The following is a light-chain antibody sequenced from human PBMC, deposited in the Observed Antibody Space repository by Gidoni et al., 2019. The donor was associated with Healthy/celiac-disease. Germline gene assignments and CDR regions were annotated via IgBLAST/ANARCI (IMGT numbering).Light chain of an antibody. V-gene: IGKV2-28*01. Sequence: IVMTQSLLSLPVTPGEPASISCRSSQRLRHSNGYNYLGWYLQKPVQSPQLLIFFGSNRYSGVPDRFSGSGAGTDVTLKISRVEADDVGVYYCMQALQTPALGFGGGTKVEIK. CDR3: MQALQTPALG. CDR2: FGS. CDR1: QRLRHSNGYNY. J-gene: IGKJ4*01.